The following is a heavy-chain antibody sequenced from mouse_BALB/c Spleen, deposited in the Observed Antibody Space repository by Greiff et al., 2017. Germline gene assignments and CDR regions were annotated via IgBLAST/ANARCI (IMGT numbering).Heavy chain of an antibody. CDR1: GYSITSDYA. V-gene: IGHV3-2*02. D-gene: IGHD2-4*01. Sequence: EVQLQESGPGLVKPSQSLSLTCTVTGYSITSDYAWNWIRQFPGNKLEWMGYISYSGSTSYNPSLKSRISITRDTSKNQFFLQLNSVTTEDTATYYCAREDYDEAMDYWGQGTSVTVSS. CDR2: ISYSGST. CDR3: AREDYDEAMDY. J-gene: IGHJ4*01.